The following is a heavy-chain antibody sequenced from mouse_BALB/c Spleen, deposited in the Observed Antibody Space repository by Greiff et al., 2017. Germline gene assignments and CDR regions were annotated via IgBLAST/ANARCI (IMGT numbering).Heavy chain of an antibody. V-gene: IGHV1-31*01. Sequence: EVQLQQSGPELVKPGASVKISCTASGFSFTGYYMHWVKQSPVKSLEWIGCINPYNGATSYNQNFKDKASLTVDKSSSTAYMELHSLTSEDSAVYYCARGVVDFDYWGQGTTLTVSS. D-gene: IGHD1-3*01. J-gene: IGHJ2*01. CDR2: INPYNGAT. CDR3: ARGVVDFDY. CDR1: GFSFTGYY.